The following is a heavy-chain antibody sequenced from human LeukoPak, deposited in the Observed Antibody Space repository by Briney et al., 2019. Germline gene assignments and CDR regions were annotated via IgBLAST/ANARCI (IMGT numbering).Heavy chain of an antibody. Sequence: GASVKVSCKASGYTFTDYYILWVRQAPGQGLEWMGWINPNSGGVNYAQNFQGRVTMTRDTSLNTAYMELSRLTSDDTAVYYCAKGVPLGGAVAGRFGSWGQGALVTVSS. CDR2: INPNSGGV. D-gene: IGHD6-19*01. V-gene: IGHV1-2*02. CDR1: GYTFTDYY. J-gene: IGHJ4*02. CDR3: AKGVPLGGAVAGRFGS.